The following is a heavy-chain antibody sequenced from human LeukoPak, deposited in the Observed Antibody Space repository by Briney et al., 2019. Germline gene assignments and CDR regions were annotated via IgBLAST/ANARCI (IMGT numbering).Heavy chain of an antibody. J-gene: IGHJ6*02. CDR3: ARTHGRCSGGSCYEFGMDV. V-gene: IGHV4-59*08. Sequence: PETLSLTCTVSGGSISSYYWSWIRQPPGKGLEWIGYIYYSGSTNYNPSLKSRVTISVDTSKNQFSLKLSSVTAADTAVYYCARTHGRCSGGSCYEFGMDVWGQGTTVTVSS. CDR2: IYYSGST. CDR1: GGSISSYY. D-gene: IGHD2-15*01.